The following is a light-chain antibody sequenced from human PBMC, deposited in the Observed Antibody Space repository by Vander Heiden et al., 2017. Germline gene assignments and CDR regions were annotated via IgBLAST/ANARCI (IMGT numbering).Light chain of an antibody. CDR3: QQDASYPRT. Sequence: AIRMTQSPSSLSASTGDRVTITCRASQGISSYLAWYQQKPVKAPKLLIYAASTLQSGVPSRFSGSGSGTDFTLTISCLQSEDFATYYCQQDASYPRTFGQGTKLEIK. V-gene: IGKV1-8*01. CDR2: AAS. CDR1: QGISSY. J-gene: IGKJ2*01.